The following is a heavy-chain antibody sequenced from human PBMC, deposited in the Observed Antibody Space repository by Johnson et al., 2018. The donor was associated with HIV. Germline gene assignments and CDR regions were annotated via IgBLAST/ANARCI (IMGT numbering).Heavy chain of an antibody. V-gene: IGHV3-48*04. CDR1: GFTFSRYA. D-gene: IGHD4-17*01. J-gene: IGHJ3*02. CDR2: VTGSGSTI. CDR3: ARPADYGDYSRDAFDI. Sequence: EVQLVESGGGVVQPGGSLRLSCVASGFTFSRYAMNWVRQAPGKGLEWVSSVTGSGSTIYYADSVKGRFTISRDNAKNSLYLQMNSLRVEDTALYYCARPADYGDYSRDAFDIWGQGTMVTVSS.